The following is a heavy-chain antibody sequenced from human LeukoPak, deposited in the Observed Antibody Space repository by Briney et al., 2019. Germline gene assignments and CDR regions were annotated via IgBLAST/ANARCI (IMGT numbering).Heavy chain of an antibody. D-gene: IGHD3-22*01. CDR2: IYNSGST. Sequence: SETLFLTCTVSGDPISGSSFYWGWIRQPPGKGLAWIGSIYNSGSTYYNPSLKSRVTISVDTSKNQFSLKLSSVTAADTAVYYCAREIGRIGVVVIAWYFDLWGRGTLVTVSS. V-gene: IGHV4-39*07. CDR1: GDPISGSSFY. CDR3: AREIGRIGVVVIAWYFDL. J-gene: IGHJ2*01.